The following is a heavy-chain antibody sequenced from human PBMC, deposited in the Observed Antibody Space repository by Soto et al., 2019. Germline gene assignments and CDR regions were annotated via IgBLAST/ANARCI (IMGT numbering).Heavy chain of an antibody. J-gene: IGHJ4*02. CDR3: ARDSTRGAVY. Sequence: GGSLRLSCAASGFTFSSYEMNWVRQAPGKGLEWVSYISSSGSTIYYADSVKGRFTISRDNAKNSLYLQMNSLRAEDTAVYYCARDSTRGAVYRGQGTLVTVSS. CDR1: GFTFSSYE. CDR2: ISSSGSTI. V-gene: IGHV3-48*03. D-gene: IGHD3-16*01.